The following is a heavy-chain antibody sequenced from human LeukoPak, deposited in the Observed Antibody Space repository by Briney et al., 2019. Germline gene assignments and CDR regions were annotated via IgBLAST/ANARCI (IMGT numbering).Heavy chain of an antibody. D-gene: IGHD3-22*01. Sequence: PGGSLRLSCAASGFTVNRNYMSWVRQAPGKGLEWVSVIYSGSVTYYSDSVKGRFTISRDNSKNTLYRQMNGLRADDTAVYYCAGSSAYYPDAFDIWGQGTMVSVSS. CDR3: AGSSAYYPDAFDI. CDR2: IYSGSVT. J-gene: IGHJ3*02. CDR1: GFTVNRNY. V-gene: IGHV3-53*01.